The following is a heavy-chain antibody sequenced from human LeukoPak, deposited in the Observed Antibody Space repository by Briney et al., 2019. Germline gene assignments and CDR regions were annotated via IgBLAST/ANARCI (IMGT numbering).Heavy chain of an antibody. CDR1: GYTFTGYY. V-gene: IGHV7-4-1*02. CDR3: ARDAAGPFLRGTMIVFFDI. D-gene: IGHD3-22*01. Sequence: ASVKVSCKASGYTFTGYYMHWVRQAPGQGLEWMGWINTNTGNPTYAQGFTGRFVFSLDTSVTTAYLQISSLKAEDTAVYYCARDAAGPFLRGTMIVFFDIWGQGTMVTVSS. CDR2: INTNTGNP. J-gene: IGHJ3*02.